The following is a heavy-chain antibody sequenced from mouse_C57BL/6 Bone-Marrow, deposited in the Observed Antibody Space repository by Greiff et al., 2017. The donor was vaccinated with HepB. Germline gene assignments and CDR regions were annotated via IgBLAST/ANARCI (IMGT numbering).Heavy chain of an antibody. Sequence: EVQLVESGGGLVKPGGSLKLSCAASGFTFSSYAMSWVRQTPEKRLEWVATISDGGSYTYYPDNVKGRFTISRDNAKNNLYLQMSHLKSEDTAMYYCASRSTSAYWGQGTLVTVSA. CDR2: ISDGGSYT. CDR3: ASRSTSAY. J-gene: IGHJ3*01. CDR1: GFTFSSYA. V-gene: IGHV5-4*03. D-gene: IGHD2-1*01.